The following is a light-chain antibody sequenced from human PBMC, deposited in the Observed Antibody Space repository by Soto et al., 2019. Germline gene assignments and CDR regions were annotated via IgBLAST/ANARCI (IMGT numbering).Light chain of an antibody. Sequence: QAVVTQPPSASGTPGQSVTISCSGSSSNIGTNAVNWFQQLPGTAPTPLIYDSSLRPSGVPDRFSGSKSGTSASLAISGLQSEDEADYYCASWDDGLVGWVFGGGTKLTVL. CDR3: ASWDDGLVGWV. CDR1: SSNIGTNA. CDR2: DSS. V-gene: IGLV1-44*01. J-gene: IGLJ3*02.